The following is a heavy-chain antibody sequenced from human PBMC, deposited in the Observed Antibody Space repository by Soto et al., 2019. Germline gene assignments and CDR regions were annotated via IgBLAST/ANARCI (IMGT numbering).Heavy chain of an antibody. D-gene: IGHD3-22*01. CDR1: GFTFSSYA. Sequence: PGGSLRLSCAASGFTFSSYAMHWVRQAPGKGLEWVAVISYDGSNKYYADSVKGRFTISRDNSKNTLYLQMNSLRAEDTAVYYCATEQAYYYDSSGYALDYWGQGTLVTVSS. V-gene: IGHV3-30-3*01. J-gene: IGHJ4*02. CDR2: ISYDGSNK. CDR3: ATEQAYYYDSSGYALDY.